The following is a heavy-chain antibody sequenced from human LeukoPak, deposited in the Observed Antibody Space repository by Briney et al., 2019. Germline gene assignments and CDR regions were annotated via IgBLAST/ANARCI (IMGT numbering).Heavy chain of an antibody. CDR1: GGTFCSYA. J-gene: IGHJ4*02. Sequence: ASVKVSCKASGGTFCSYAISWVRQAPGQGLEWMARIIPIFGTSDYAQKFQGRVTITTDESTSTAFMELSGLRSEDTAVYYCTKDHEGYFDYWGQGSLVTVSS. CDR3: TKDHEGYFDY. CDR2: IIPIFGTS. V-gene: IGHV1-69*05.